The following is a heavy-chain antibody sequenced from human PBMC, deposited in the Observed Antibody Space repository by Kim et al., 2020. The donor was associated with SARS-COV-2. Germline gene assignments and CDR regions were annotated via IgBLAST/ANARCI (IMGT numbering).Heavy chain of an antibody. CDR3: ARDPSYYFDY. CDR2: ST. Sequence: STYYTPSLKSRVTISVDTSKNQFSLKLSSVTAADTAVYYCARDPSYYFDYWGQGTLVTVSS. J-gene: IGHJ4*02. V-gene: IGHV4-39*07.